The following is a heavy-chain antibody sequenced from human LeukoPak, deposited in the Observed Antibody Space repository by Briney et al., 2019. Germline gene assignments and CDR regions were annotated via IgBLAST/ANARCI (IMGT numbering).Heavy chain of an antibody. D-gene: IGHD5-24*01. V-gene: IGHV1-2*02. CDR1: GYTFTGYY. CDR2: INPNSGGT. J-gene: IGHJ4*02. CDR3: ARDRRDGYNFYDY. Sequence: GASVKVSCKASGYTFTGYYMHWVRQAPGQGLEWMEWINPNSGGTNYAQKFQGRVTMTRDTSISTAYMELSRLRSDDTAVYYCARDRRDGYNFYDYWGQGTLVTVSS.